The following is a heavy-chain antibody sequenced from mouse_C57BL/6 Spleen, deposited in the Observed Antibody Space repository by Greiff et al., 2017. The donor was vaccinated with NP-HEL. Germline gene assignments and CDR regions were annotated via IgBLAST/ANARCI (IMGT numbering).Heavy chain of an antibody. Sequence: QVQLKESGPGLVQPSQSLSITCTVSGFSLTSYGVHWVRQSPGKGLEWLGVIWSGGSTDYNAAFISRLSISKDNSKSQVFFKMNSLQADDTAIYYCARGDWDGGAMDYWGQGTSVTVSS. CDR2: IWSGGST. D-gene: IGHD4-1*01. CDR3: ARGDWDGGAMDY. CDR1: GFSLTSYG. J-gene: IGHJ4*01. V-gene: IGHV2-2*01.